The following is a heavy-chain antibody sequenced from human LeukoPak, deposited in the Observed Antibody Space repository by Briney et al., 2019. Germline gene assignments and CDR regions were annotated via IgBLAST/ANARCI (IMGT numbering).Heavy chain of an antibody. J-gene: IGHJ4*02. CDR3: ARVRGKAAAGKGILDY. D-gene: IGHD6-13*01. CDR2: INHSGST. CDR1: GGSISSYY. V-gene: IGHV4-34*01. Sequence: KSSETLSLTCTVSGGSISSYYWSWIRQPPGKGLEWIGEINHSGSTNYNPSLKSRVTISVDTSKNQFSLKLSSVTAADTAVYYCARVRGKAAAGKGILDYWGQGTLVTVSS.